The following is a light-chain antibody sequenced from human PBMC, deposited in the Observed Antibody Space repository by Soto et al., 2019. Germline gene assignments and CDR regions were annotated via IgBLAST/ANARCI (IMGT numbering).Light chain of an antibody. Sequence: QSVLTQPPSVSAAPGQTVTISCSGSSSNIGNNYVSWYQRLPGAAPKLLIYDNNKRPSGIPDRFSGSKSGTSATLGITGLQTGDEADYYCGTWDSSLGAVVFGGGTKLTVL. J-gene: IGLJ2*01. CDR2: DNN. CDR3: GTWDSSLGAVV. CDR1: SSNIGNNY. V-gene: IGLV1-51*01.